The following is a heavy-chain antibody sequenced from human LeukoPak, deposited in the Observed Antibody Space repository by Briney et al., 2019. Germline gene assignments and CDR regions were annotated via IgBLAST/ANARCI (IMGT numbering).Heavy chain of an antibody. CDR2: IYYSGST. Sequence: PSETLSLTCTVSGGSISSSSYYWGWIRQPPGKGLEWIGSIYYSGSTYYNPSLKSRVTISVDTSKNQFSLKLSSVTAADTAVYYCARGITIFGVVIIAFDHWGQGTLVTVSS. CDR3: ARGITIFGVVIIAFDH. J-gene: IGHJ4*02. CDR1: GGSISSSSYY. V-gene: IGHV4-39*01. D-gene: IGHD3-3*01.